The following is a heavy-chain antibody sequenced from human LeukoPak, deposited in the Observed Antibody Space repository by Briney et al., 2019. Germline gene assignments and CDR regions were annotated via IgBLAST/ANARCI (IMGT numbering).Heavy chain of an antibody. V-gene: IGHV1-69*13. J-gene: IGHJ5*02. CDR1: GGTFSSYA. Sequence: SVKVSCKASGGTFSSYAISWVRQAPGQGLEWMGGIIPIFGTANYAQKFQGRVTITADESTSTAYMELSSLRSEDTAVYYCARHTRHCTSGTCYLNWFDPWGQGTLVTVSS. CDR3: ARHTRHCTSGTCYLNWFDP. D-gene: IGHD2-15*01. CDR2: IIPIFGTA.